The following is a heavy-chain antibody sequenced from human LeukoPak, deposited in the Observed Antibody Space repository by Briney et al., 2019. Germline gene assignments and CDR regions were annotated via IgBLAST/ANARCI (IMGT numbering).Heavy chain of an antibody. CDR2: IYTSGST. CDR3: AISGDYYYYYGMDV. Sequence: SETLSLTCTVSGGSISSGSYYWSWIRQPAGKGLEWIGHIYTSGSTNYNPSLKSRVTISLDTSRNQFSLKLSSVTAADTAVYYCAISGDYYYYYGMDVWGQGTTVTVSS. V-gene: IGHV4-61*09. D-gene: IGHD7-27*01. CDR1: GGSISSGSYY. J-gene: IGHJ6*02.